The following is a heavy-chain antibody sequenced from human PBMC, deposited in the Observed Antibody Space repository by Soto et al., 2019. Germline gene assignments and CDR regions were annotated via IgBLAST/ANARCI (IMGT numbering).Heavy chain of an antibody. CDR1: GFTFSIYA. CDR3: ARGTASDY. D-gene: IGHD3-16*01. Sequence: EVQLLESGGGLVQPGGSLRLSCAASGFTFSIYAMSWVRQAPGKGLVWVSAITSGGGTYYADSVKGRFTISRDNSKNTLYLQMNSLRAEDTAVYYCARGTASDYWGQGTLVTVSS. J-gene: IGHJ4*02. V-gene: IGHV3-23*01. CDR2: ITSGGGT.